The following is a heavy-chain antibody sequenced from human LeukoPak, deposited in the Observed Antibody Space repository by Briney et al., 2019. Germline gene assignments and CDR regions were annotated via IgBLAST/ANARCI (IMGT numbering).Heavy chain of an antibody. CDR2: INSNGGIT. D-gene: IGHD6-6*01. V-gene: IGHV3-64D*09. CDR3: VKGVAARLDY. CDR1: GFTFSSYA. J-gene: IGHJ4*02. Sequence: GGSLRLSCSPSGFTFSSYAMHWVRRAPGKGLEYVSAINSNGGITFYADSMKGRFTISRDDSKNTLCLQMSSLRAEDTAIYYCVKGVAARLDYWGQGTLVTVSS.